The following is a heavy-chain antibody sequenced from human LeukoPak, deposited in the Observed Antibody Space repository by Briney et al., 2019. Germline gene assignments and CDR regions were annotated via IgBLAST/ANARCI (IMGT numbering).Heavy chain of an antibody. D-gene: IGHD2-21*02. J-gene: IGHJ5*02. CDR3: ARDYCTRGGDCYKEDLFDP. Sequence: ASVKVSCKASGYTFGIYGISWVRQAPGQGLEWMAWISPYDGDTNYAQKFEGRVTMTTEASTNTAYMELRSLRSDDTAIYYCARDYCTRGGDCYKEDLFDPWGQGTLVTVSA. V-gene: IGHV1-18*01. CDR1: GYTFGIYG. CDR2: ISPYDGDT.